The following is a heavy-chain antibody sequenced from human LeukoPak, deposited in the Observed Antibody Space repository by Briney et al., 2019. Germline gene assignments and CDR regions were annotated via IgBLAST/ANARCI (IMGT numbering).Heavy chain of an antibody. CDR2: IYYSGST. CDR3: ARKKDYMDV. J-gene: IGHJ6*03. Sequence: SETLSLTCTVSGGSISSYYWSWIRQPPGKGLEWIGYIYYSGSTNYNPSLKSRVTISVDTSKNQFSLKLSSVTAADTAVYYCARKKDYMDVWGKGATVTVSS. CDR1: GGSISSYY. V-gene: IGHV4-59*08.